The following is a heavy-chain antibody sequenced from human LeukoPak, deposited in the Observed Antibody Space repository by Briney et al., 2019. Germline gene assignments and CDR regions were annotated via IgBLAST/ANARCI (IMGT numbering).Heavy chain of an antibody. Sequence: SETLSLTCAVYGGSFSGYYWSWIRQPPGKGLEWIGEINHSGSTNYNPSLKSRVTISVDTSKNQFSLKLSSVTAADTAVYYCARVFGDGSGLDYWGQGTLVTVSS. J-gene: IGHJ4*02. V-gene: IGHV4-34*01. CDR1: GGSFSGYY. CDR3: ARVFGDGSGLDY. CDR2: INHSGST. D-gene: IGHD3-10*01.